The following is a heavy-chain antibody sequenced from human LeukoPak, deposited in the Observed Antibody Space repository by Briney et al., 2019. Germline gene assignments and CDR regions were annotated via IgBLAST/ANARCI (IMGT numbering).Heavy chain of an antibody. CDR1: GFTLSDYY. J-gene: IGHJ4*02. Sequence: GGSLRLSCAASGFTLSDYYMSWIRQAPGKGLEWVSYISSSGSTIYYADSVKGRFTISRDNAKNSLYLQMNSLRAEDTAVYYCARDLYDYVWGSPIIGYWGQGTLVTVSS. CDR2: ISSSGSTI. CDR3: ARDLYDYVWGSPIIGY. D-gene: IGHD3-16*01. V-gene: IGHV3-11*04.